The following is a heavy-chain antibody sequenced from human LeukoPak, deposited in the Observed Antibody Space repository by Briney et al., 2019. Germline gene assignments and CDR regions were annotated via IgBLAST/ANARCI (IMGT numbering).Heavy chain of an antibody. CDR2: IWYDGSNE. V-gene: IGHV3-33*06. CDR3: AKDPSRYCSGGSCYGGMDV. CDR1: GFTFNTYG. D-gene: IGHD2-15*01. J-gene: IGHJ6*02. Sequence: GGSLRLSCAASGFTFNTYGMHWVRQAPGKGLEWVALIWYDGSNEYYADSVKGRFTISRDNSKNTLYLQMNSLRAEDTAVYYCAKDPSRYCSGGSCYGGMDVWGQGTTVTVSS.